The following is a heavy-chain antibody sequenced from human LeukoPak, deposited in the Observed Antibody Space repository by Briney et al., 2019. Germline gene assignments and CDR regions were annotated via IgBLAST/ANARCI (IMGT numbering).Heavy chain of an antibody. D-gene: IGHD3-22*01. V-gene: IGHV4-34*01. CDR3: ARAYYYDSSGYRPLSVLYPRPFDY. CDR1: GGSFSVYY. Sequence: PSETLSLTCAVYGGSFSVYYWSWIRQPPGKGLEWIGEINHSGSTNYNPSLKSRVTISVDTSKNQFSLKLSSVTAADTAVYYCARAYYYDSSGYRPLSVLYPRPFDYWGQGTLVTVSS. J-gene: IGHJ4*02. CDR2: INHSGST.